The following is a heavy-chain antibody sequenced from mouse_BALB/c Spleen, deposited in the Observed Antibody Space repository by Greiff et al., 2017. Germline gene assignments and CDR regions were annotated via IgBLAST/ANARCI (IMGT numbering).Heavy chain of an antibody. CDR2: ISSGSSTI. CDR3: ARSGLGRAMDY. V-gene: IGHV5-17*02. CDR1: GFTFSSFG. Sequence: EVQRVESGGGLVQPGGSRKLSCAASGFTFSSFGMHWVRQAPEKGLEWVAYISSGSSTIYYADTVKGRFTISRDNPKNTLFLQMTSLRSEDTAMYYCARSGLGRAMDYWGQGTSVTVSS. J-gene: IGHJ4*01. D-gene: IGHD4-1*01.